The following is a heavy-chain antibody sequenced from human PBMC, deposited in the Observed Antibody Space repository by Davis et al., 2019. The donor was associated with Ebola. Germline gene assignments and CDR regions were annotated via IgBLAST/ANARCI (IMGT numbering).Heavy chain of an antibody. D-gene: IGHD2-21*01. J-gene: IGHJ5*02. CDR2: IYDQST. V-gene: IGHV3-53*05. Sequence: GGSLRLSCTASGFTVSSNHMSWVRQAPGKGLEWVSVIYDQSTAYADAVRGRFIISRDKSNNTLYLEMSSLRAEDTAFYYCAKGGGAIHDWFHPWGQGVLVTVSS. CDR1: GFTVSSNH. CDR3: AKGGGAIHDWFHP.